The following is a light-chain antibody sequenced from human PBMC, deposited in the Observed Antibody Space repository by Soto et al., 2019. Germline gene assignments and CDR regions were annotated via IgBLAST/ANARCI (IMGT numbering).Light chain of an antibody. V-gene: IGKV1-5*03. CDR1: QSISSW. CDR2: KAS. J-gene: IGKJ2*01. Sequence: DIQMTQSPSTLSASVGDRVTITCRASQSISSWLAWYHQKPGKAPKLLIYKASSLESGVPSRFRGSGSGTEFTLTISSLQPDDFATYYCQQYNSDPYTFGQGTKLEIK. CDR3: QQYNSDPYT.